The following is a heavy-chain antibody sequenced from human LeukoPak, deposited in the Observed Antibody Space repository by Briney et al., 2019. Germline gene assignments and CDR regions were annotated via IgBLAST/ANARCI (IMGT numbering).Heavy chain of an antibody. D-gene: IGHD3-10*01. J-gene: IGHJ6*02. CDR2: ISGDGGST. CDR3: AKDLEGSGSYLYYYYGMDV. V-gene: IGHV3-43*02. Sequence: GGSLRLSCAASGFTFDDYAMHWVRQAPGKGLEWVSLISGDGGSTYYADSVKGRFTISRDNSKNSLYLQMNSLRTEDTALYYCAKDLEGSGSYLYYYYGMDVWGQGTTVTASS. CDR1: GFTFDDYA.